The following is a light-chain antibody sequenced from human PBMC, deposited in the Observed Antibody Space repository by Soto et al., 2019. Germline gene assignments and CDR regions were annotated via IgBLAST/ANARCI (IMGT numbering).Light chain of an antibody. V-gene: IGKV3-20*01. CDR1: QSVSSSY. J-gene: IGKJ5*01. Sequence: EIVLTQSPGTLSLSPGERATLSSRASQSVSSSYLAWYQKKPGQDPRILVYGASSRATGIPDRFSGIGSGTDFNLTISRLETEDFAVYECQQQGTSTITFGQGTRLEIK. CDR2: GAS. CDR3: QQQGTSTIT.